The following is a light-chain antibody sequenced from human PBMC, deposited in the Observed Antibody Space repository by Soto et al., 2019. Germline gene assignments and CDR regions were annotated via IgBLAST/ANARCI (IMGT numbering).Light chain of an antibody. Sequence: ANLTRSAGGKGTDSGWASQPVSDKLAWYQQKPGQAPRLLIFGASGRATGIPARFSGSGSGTHLTLAIGILDPEDLAVYYRKVRANWLITFAEGTRLEIK. J-gene: IGKJ5*01. CDR2: GAS. V-gene: IGKV3-11*01. CDR1: QPVSDK. CDR3: KVRANWLIT.